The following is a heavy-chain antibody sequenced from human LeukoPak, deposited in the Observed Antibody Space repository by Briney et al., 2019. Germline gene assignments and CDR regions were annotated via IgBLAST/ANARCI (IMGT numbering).Heavy chain of an antibody. CDR3: AIYTMTSYFDY. CDR2: IKQDGSEK. Sequence: GGSLRLSCAASGFTFSSYWMIWVRQAPGKGLEWVANIKQDGSEKYYVDSVKGRFTVSRDNAKNSLYLQMNSLRAEDTAVYYCAIYTMTSYFDYWGQGTLVTVSS. D-gene: IGHD4-17*01. CDR1: GFTFSSYW. J-gene: IGHJ4*02. V-gene: IGHV3-7*01.